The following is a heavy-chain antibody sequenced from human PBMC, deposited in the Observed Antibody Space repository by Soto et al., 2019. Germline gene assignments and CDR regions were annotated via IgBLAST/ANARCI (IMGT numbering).Heavy chain of an antibody. CDR2: ISGSGGST. J-gene: IGHJ4*02. Sequence: GGSLRLSCAASGFTFSSYAMSWVRQAPGKGLEWVSAISGSGGSTYYADSVKGRFTISRDNSKNTLYLQMNSLRAEDTAVYYCSKDFRKYWGGDCYPNLDYSGQGTLVTVSS. V-gene: IGHV3-23*01. CDR3: SKDFRKYWGGDCYPNLDY. D-gene: IGHD2-21*02. CDR1: GFTFSSYA.